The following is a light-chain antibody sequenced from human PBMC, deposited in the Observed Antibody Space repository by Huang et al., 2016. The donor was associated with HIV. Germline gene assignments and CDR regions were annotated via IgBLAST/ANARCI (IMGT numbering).Light chain of an antibody. CDR3: QQYNNWPPEYT. J-gene: IGKJ2*01. Sequence: EIVMTQSPATLSVSPGERATLSCRASQSVSNNLAWYQQKPGLAPPLLIYGASTRATGIPARFSGSGSGTRFTLTISSLQSEDFAVYYCQQYNNWPPEYTFGQGTKLEIK. V-gene: IGKV3-15*01. CDR1: QSVSNN. CDR2: GAS.